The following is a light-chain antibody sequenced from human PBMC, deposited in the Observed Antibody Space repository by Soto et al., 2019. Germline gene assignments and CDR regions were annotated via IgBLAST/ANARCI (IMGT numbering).Light chain of an antibody. V-gene: IGLV1-40*01. CDR2: DNS. CDR3: QSYDSSLSNSGV. J-gene: IGLJ3*02. Sequence: QSVLTQPPSVSGAPGQRVTISCTGSSSNIGAGYGVHWYQQLPGTAPKLLIYDNSNRPSGVPDRFSGSKSGILACLAISGLEAEDEAHYYCQSYDSSLSNSGVFGGGTKVTVL. CDR1: SSNIGAGYG.